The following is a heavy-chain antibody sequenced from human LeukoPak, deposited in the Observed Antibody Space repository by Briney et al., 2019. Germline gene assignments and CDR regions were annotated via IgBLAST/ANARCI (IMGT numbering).Heavy chain of an antibody. CDR1: GFTVSSNY. J-gene: IGHJ4*02. CDR3: AKQLGYCSDGSCYFPY. CDR2: IYSGGST. Sequence: GGSLRLSCAASGFTVSSNYMSWVRQAAGTGLEWVSVIYSGGSTYYADSVQGRFTISRDNSKSTLCLQMNSLRAEDTAVYYCAKQLGYCSDGSCYFPYWGQGTLVTVSS. D-gene: IGHD2-15*01. V-gene: IGHV3-53*01.